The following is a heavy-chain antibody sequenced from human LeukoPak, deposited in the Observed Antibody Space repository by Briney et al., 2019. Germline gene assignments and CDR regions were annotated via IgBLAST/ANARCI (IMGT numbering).Heavy chain of an antibody. CDR2: INHSGST. CDR3: ARVTATLDYFDY. D-gene: IGHD2-15*01. Sequence: PSETLSLTCAVYGGSFSGYYRSWIRQPPGKGLEWLGEINHSGSTNHNPSLKSRVTISVDTSKNQFSLKLSSVTAADTAIYYCARVTATLDYFDYWGQGTLVTVSS. CDR1: GGSFSGYY. J-gene: IGHJ4*02. V-gene: IGHV4-34*01.